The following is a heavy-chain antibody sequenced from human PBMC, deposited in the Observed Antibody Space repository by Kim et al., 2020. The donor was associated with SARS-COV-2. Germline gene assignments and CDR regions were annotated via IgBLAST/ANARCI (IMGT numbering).Heavy chain of an antibody. V-gene: IGHV3-33*01. CDR2: NQ. CDR3: ARDVTGLDY. J-gene: IGHJ4*02. D-gene: IGHD1-20*01. Sequence: NQYYADSVKGRFIISRDNSKNTLYLQMNSLRAEDTAIYYCARDVTGLDYWGQGTLVTVSS.